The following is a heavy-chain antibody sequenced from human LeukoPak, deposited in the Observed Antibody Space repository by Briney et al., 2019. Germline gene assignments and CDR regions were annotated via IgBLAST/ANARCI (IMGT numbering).Heavy chain of an antibody. Sequence: GGSLRLSCAASGFTFSSYAMSWVRLAPGKGLEWVSAISGSGGSTYYADSVKGRFTISRDNSKNTLYLQMNSLRAEDTAVYYCAKDRISHGDYGYWGQGTLVTVSS. CDR3: AKDRISHGDYGY. CDR2: ISGSGGST. V-gene: IGHV3-23*01. CDR1: GFTFSSYA. J-gene: IGHJ4*02. D-gene: IGHD4-17*01.